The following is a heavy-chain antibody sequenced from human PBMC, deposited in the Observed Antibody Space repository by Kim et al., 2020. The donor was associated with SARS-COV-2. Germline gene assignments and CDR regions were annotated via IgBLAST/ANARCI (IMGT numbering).Heavy chain of an antibody. V-gene: IGHV3-15*01. Sequence: YAAPVKGRFTISRDDSKNTLYLQMNSLKTEDTAVYYCTVGASNYYYGMDVWGQGTTVTVSS. D-gene: IGHD1-26*01. CDR3: TVGASNYYYGMDV. J-gene: IGHJ6*02.